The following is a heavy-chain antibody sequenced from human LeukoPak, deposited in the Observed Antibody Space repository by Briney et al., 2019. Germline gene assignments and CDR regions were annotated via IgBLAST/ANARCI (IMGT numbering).Heavy chain of an antibody. Sequence: SQTLSLTCTVSGGSISDGAYHWSWIRQHPERGLEWIGSIYYSGTAHFNLSLKSRLSISIDTSQNQFSLKLSSMIVADTAVYYCARVRPNYFYYMDVWGNGTTVSVSS. J-gene: IGHJ6*03. V-gene: IGHV4-31*03. CDR3: ARVRPNYFYYMDV. CDR1: GGSISDGAYH. CDR2: IYYSGTA.